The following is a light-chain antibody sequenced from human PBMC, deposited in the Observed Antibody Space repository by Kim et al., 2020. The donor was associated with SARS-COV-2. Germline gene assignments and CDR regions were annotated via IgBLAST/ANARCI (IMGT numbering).Light chain of an antibody. CDR1: QGIRNY. CDR2: AAS. Sequence: ASVGDRVTIPCRASQGIRNYLAWYQQKPGNVPKLLIYAASTLQSGVASRFSGSGSGTDFTLTISSLQPEDVATYYCQKYNSAPRTFGQGTKVDIK. J-gene: IGKJ1*01. V-gene: IGKV1-27*01. CDR3: QKYNSAPRT.